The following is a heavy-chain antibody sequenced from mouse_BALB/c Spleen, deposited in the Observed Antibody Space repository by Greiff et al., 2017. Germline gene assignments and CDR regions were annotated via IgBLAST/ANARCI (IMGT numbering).Heavy chain of an antibody. V-gene: IGHV14-3*02. CDR1: GFNIKDTY. CDR2: IDPANGNT. J-gene: IGHJ4*01. Sequence: EVKLQESGAELVKPGASVKLSCTASGFNIKDTYMHWVKQRPEQGLEWIGRIDPANGNTKYDPKFQGKATITADTSSNTAYLQLSSLTSEDTAVYYCASRAMITTYYAMDYWGQGTSVTVSS. CDR3: ASRAMITTYYAMDY. D-gene: IGHD2-4*01.